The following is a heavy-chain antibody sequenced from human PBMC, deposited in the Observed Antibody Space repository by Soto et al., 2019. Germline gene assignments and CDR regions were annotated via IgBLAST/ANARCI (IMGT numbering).Heavy chain of an antibody. CDR2: IKEDGSEE. Sequence: EVQLVESGGGLVQPGGSLRLSCAASGFSFRSNWMSWVRQAPGKGLEWVANIKEDGSEEYYVDSVKGRFTISRDNAQNSLYLQMNSLRADDTALYYCFNVAFGYWGQGTLVTVSS. CDR1: GFSFRSNW. V-gene: IGHV3-7*01. J-gene: IGHJ4*02. CDR3: FNVAFGY.